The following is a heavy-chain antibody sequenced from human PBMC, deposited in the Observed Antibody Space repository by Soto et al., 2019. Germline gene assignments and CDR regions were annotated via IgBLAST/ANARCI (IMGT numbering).Heavy chain of an antibody. CDR2: IYHTGIT. D-gene: IGHD2-21*01. Sequence: SETLSLTCTVSGTSISSTFWWAWVRQSPGKGLEWIGEIYHTGITKYNPSLKSRVSMSVDKANNQFSLELRSLTAADTAVYYCATVPPRLVVVFAAFPTWVQGALVT. J-gene: IGHJ4*02. CDR1: GTSISSTFW. CDR3: ATVPPRLVVVFAAFPT. V-gene: IGHV4-4*02.